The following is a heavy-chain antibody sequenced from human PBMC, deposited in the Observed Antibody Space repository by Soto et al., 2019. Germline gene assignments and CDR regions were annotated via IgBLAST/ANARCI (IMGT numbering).Heavy chain of an antibody. Sequence: GPSVKVSCKASGYTFSSYAMNWVRQAPGQRLEWMGWINAGNGNTKYSQKFQGRVTITRDTSASTAYMELSSLRSEDTAVYYCARGVSTVTPNWFDPWGQGTLVTVSS. J-gene: IGHJ5*02. CDR2: INAGNGNT. D-gene: IGHD4-17*01. CDR1: GYTFSSYA. V-gene: IGHV1-3*01. CDR3: ARGVSTVTPNWFDP.